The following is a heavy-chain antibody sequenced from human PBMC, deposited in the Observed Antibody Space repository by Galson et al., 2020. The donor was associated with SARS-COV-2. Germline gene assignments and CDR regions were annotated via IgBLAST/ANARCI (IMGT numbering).Heavy chain of an antibody. Sequence: LSLTCAASGFTFSSYAMHWVRQAPGKGLEWVAVISYDGSNKYYADSVKGRFTISRDNSKNTLYLQMNSLRAEDTAVYYCARDDLAVAGTSWFDPWGQGTLVTVSS. CDR2: ISYDGSNK. J-gene: IGHJ5*02. CDR3: ARDDLAVAGTSWFDP. D-gene: IGHD6-19*01. CDR1: GFTFSSYA. V-gene: IGHV3-30*04.